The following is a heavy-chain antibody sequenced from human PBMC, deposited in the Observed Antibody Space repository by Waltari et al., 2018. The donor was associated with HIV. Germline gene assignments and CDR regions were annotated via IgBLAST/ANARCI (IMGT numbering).Heavy chain of an antibody. CDR2: MKQYGSA. CDR1: GGSLRGYY. V-gene: IGHV4-34*01. Sequence: QVQLQQWGTELLRPSETLSLTCAVYGGSLRGYYWTWVRRTPQRGLEWIGAMKQYGSARYHPPLRSRAAIALDTSKNQFSLKMTSVTAADTGVYFCARGQDAILNGKYYFDGMDVWGQGTTVIVSS. J-gene: IGHJ6*02. D-gene: IGHD3-9*01. CDR3: ARGQDAILNGKYYFDGMDV.